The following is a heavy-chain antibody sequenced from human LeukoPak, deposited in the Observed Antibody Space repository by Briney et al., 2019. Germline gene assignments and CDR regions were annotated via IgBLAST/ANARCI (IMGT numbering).Heavy chain of an antibody. Sequence: SETLSLTCTVSGGSISSYYWSWIRQPPGKGLEWIGYIYYSGSTYYNPSLKSRVTISVDTSKNQFSLKLSSVTAADTAVYYCARAGKTYYYDSSGYFIGAPVYWGQGTLVTVSS. D-gene: IGHD3-22*01. CDR1: GGSISSYY. V-gene: IGHV4-59*12. CDR3: ARAGKTYYYDSSGYFIGAPVY. J-gene: IGHJ4*02. CDR2: IYYSGST.